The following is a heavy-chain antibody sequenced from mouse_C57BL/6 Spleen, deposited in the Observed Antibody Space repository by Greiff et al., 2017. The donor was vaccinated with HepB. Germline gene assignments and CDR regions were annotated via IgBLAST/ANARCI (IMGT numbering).Heavy chain of an antibody. V-gene: IGHV5-17*01. CDR3: ARGYYGSSPWFAY. CDR1: GFTFSDYG. D-gene: IGHD1-1*01. Sequence: EVKLVESGGGLVKPGGSLKLSCAASGFTFSDYGMHWVRQAPEKGLEWVAYISSGSSTIYYADTVKGRFTISRDNAKNTLFLQMTSLRSEDTAMYYCARGYYGSSPWFAYWGQRTLVTVSA. CDR2: ISSGSSTI. J-gene: IGHJ3*01.